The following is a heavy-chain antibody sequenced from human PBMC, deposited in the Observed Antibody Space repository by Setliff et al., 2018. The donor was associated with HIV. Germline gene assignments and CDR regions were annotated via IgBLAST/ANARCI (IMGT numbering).Heavy chain of an antibody. V-gene: IGHV1-58*01. J-gene: IGHJ4*02. Sequence: ASVKVSCKASGFTFTSSVVQWVRQARGQRLEWIGWIVVGSANTNYAQKFQERVTITRDMSTSTAYMELSSLRSEDTAVYYCAAGTYYYGSGSRSRSPFDYWGQGTLVTVSS. D-gene: IGHD3-10*01. CDR2: IVVGSANT. CDR1: GFTFTSSV. CDR3: AAGTYYYGSGSRSRSPFDY.